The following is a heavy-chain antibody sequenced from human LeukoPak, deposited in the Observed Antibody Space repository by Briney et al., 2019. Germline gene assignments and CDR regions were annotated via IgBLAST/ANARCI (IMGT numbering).Heavy chain of an antibody. Sequence: AGGSLRLSCAASGFTFSSYAMHWVRQAPGKGLEWVAVISYDGSNKYYADSVKGRFTISRDNSKNTLYLQMNSLRPEDTAVYYCAKDRRSYYDRSGYYLGPFDHPIDAFDIWGQGTMVTVSS. V-gene: IGHV3-30-3*01. J-gene: IGHJ3*02. CDR1: GFTFSSYA. CDR3: AKDRRSYYDRSGYYLGPFDHPIDAFDI. D-gene: IGHD3-22*01. CDR2: ISYDGSNK.